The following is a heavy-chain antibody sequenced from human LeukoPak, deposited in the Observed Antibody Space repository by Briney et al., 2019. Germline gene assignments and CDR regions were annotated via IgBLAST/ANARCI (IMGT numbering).Heavy chain of an antibody. J-gene: IGHJ4*02. V-gene: IGHV4-39*01. D-gene: IGHD5-18*01. CDR3: VSPRGFSYGCFDY. CDR2: IYYSKNT. Sequence: SETLSLTCTVSGGSISSSSAYWGWIRQPPGKGLEWIGSIYYSKNTYYNPSLKSRVTISADTSKNQFSLTLGSVSATDTAVYYCVSPRGFSYGCFDYWGQGTLVTVSS. CDR1: GGSISSSSAY.